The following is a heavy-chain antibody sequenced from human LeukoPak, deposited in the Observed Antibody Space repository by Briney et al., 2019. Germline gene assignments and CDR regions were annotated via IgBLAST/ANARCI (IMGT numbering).Heavy chain of an antibody. D-gene: IGHD2-2*01. CDR2: INPSSGGT. CDR1: GYTFTGYY. J-gene: IGHJ6*02. CDR3: ARDRLSCSSTSCYAHYGMDV. Sequence: ASVKVSCKASGYTFTGYYMHWVRQAPGQGLEWMGWINPSSGGTNYAQKFQGRVTMTRDTSISTAYMELSRLRSDDTAVYYCARDRLSCSSTSCYAHYGMDVWGQGTTVTVSS. V-gene: IGHV1-2*02.